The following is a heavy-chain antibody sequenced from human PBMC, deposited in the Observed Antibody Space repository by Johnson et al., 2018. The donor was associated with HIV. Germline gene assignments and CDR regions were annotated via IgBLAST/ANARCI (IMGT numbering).Heavy chain of an antibody. V-gene: IGHV3-7*02. D-gene: IGHD2-8*01. Sequence: EVQLLESGGGVVQPGGSLRLSCAASGFTFSSYWMSWVRQAPGKGLEWVANIKQDGSEKYYVDSVKGRFTISRDTAKNSLYLQINSLRVEDTAVYYCARGHNGALDIWGQGTMLTVSS. CDR1: GFTFSSYW. CDR2: IKQDGSEK. J-gene: IGHJ3*02. CDR3: ARGHNGALDI.